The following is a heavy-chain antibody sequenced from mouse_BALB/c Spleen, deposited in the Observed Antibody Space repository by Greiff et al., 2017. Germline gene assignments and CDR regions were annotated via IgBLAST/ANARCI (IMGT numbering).Heavy chain of an antibody. D-gene: IGHD2-1*01. CDR3: ARTGTDYCNPYYAMDY. CDR1: GYAFSSYW. CDR2: IYPGDGDT. V-gene: IGHV1-80*01. Sequence: QVQLQQPGAELVRPGSSVKISCKASGYAFSSYWMNWVKQRPGQGLEWIGQIYPGDGDTNYNGKFKGKATLTADKSSSTAYMQLSSLTSEDSAVYFCARTGTDYCNPYYAMDYWGQGTSVTVSS. J-gene: IGHJ4*01.